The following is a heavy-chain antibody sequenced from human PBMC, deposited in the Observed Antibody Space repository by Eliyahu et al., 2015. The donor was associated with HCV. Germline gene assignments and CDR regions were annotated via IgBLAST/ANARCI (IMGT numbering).Heavy chain of an antibody. V-gene: IGHV3-9*01. Sequence: EVQLVDSGGGLVQPGTSLXLSCXASGFPFGDYVMHWVRQPPGRGPEWVAGINWNSGSIGYADSVKGRFTISRDNVRNXLYLQMNSLRVEDTALYYCTKGRRDRSNYYPINYWGQGTLVTVSS. CDR1: GFPFGDYV. CDR3: TKGRRDRSNYYPINY. J-gene: IGHJ4*02. D-gene: IGHD1-26*01. CDR2: INWNSGSI.